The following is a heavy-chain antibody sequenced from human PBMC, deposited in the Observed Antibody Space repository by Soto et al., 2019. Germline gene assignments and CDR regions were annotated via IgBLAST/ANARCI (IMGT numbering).Heavy chain of an antibody. D-gene: IGHD4-17*01. V-gene: IGHV3-30*18. CDR2: ISYDGSNK. Sequence: QVQLVESVGGAVQPGRSLRLSCAASGFTFSSYGMHWVRQAPGKGLEWVAVISYDGSNKYYADSVKGRFTISRDNSKNTVNPQMNSLRAEDTAVYYCAKDAGYGDHLPVGNWGQGTLVTVSS. J-gene: IGHJ4*02. CDR3: AKDAGYGDHLPVGN. CDR1: GFTFSSYG.